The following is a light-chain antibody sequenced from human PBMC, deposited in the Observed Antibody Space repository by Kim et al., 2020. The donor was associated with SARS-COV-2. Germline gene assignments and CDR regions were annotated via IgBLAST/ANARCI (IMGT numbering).Light chain of an antibody. V-gene: IGLV1-47*01. CDR2: RNN. CDR3: AAWDDSLSGVV. CDR1: SANIGSNY. J-gene: IGLJ2*01. Sequence: GQRVTISGSGSSANIGSNYVYWYQQLPGTAPKLLIYRNNPRPSGVPDRFSGSKSGTSASLAISGLRSEDEADYYCAAWDDSLSGVVFGGGTQLTVL.